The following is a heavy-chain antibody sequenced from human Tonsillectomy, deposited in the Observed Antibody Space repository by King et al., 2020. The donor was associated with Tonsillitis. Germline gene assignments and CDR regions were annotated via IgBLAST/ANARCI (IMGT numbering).Heavy chain of an antibody. CDR1: AYTFSDFY. Sequence: QLVESGAEVKRPGAAVTVSCKASAYTFSDFYLHWVRQAPGQGLEWMGWINPKTGVTNYAQRFRGRVSMTRDTSITTDHMELSSLRSDDTAVYFCAKDRHTTSHPFFYYGMDVWGQGTTVTVPS. J-gene: IGHJ6*02. CDR2: INPKTGVT. CDR3: AKDRHTTSHPFFYYGMDV. V-gene: IGHV1-2*02. D-gene: IGHD1-14*01.